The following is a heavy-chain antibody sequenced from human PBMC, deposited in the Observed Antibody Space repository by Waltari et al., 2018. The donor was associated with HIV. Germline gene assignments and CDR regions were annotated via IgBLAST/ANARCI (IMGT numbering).Heavy chain of an antibody. Sequence: QLQLQESGPGLVKPSETLSLTCTVSGDSISSSSYYWGWIRQPPGKGLEWIGSIHYSVNTYYNPSLRSRVTISVDTSKNQFSLKLRSVTAADMAVYYCARQTTTGIIPGPSHYWGLGTLVTVSS. D-gene: IGHD1-1*01. CDR2: IHYSVNT. J-gene: IGHJ4*02. CDR1: GDSISSSSYY. CDR3: ARQTTTGIIPGPSHY. V-gene: IGHV4-39*01.